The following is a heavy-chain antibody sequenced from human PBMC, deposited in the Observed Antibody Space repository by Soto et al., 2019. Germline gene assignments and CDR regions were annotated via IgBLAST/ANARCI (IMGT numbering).Heavy chain of an antibody. J-gene: IGHJ4*02. CDR1: ADSFSNYY. CDR2: IDHSGNT. D-gene: IGHD1-26*01. Sequence: QVQLQQWGAGLLKPSETLSLTCGVNADSFSNYYWIWIRQPPGKGLEGIGEIDHSGNTNYSPSLKSRVTMSVDTPKNQFSLRLTSVTAADTAVYYCVGGRGRLVGFDYWGQGTLVTVSS. CDR3: VGGRGRLVGFDY. V-gene: IGHV4-34*01.